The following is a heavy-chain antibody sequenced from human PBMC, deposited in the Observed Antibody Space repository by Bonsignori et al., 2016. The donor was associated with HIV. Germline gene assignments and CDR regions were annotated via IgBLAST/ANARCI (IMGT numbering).Heavy chain of an antibody. CDR2: IWYDGTHK. V-gene: IGHV3-33*01. Sequence: WIRQPPGKGLEWVAVIWYDGTHKYYADSVKGRFTISRDNSKNTLYLQMNSLRAEDTAVYYCARDYLSYVSSSGGAFDIWGQGTMVTVSS. D-gene: IGHD6-6*01. J-gene: IGHJ3*02. CDR3: ARDYLSYVSSSGGAFDI.